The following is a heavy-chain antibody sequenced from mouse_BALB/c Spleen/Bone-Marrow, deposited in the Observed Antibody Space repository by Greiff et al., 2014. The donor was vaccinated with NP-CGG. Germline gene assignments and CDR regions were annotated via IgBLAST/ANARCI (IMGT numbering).Heavy chain of an antibody. Sequence: VQLQQSGAELVKPGASVKLSCKASGYTFTSYYMYWVKQRPGQGLEWIGGINPSNGGTNFNEKFKSKATLTVDKSSSTAYMQLISLTSEDSAVYYCTREAYYDYGYVDYWGQGTTLTVSS. CDR1: GYTFTSYY. D-gene: IGHD2-4*01. CDR3: TREAYYDYGYVDY. V-gene: IGHV1S81*02. CDR2: INPSNGGT. J-gene: IGHJ2*01.